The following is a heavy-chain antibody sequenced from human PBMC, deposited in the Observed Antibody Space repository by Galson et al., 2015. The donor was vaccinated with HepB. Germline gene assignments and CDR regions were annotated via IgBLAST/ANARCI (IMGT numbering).Heavy chain of an antibody. Sequence: SLRLSCAASGFTFDVYAMHWVRQAPGKGLEWVSGISWNSGSIAYADSVEGRFTISRDNAKNSLNLQMNSLRVEDTALYYCAKDPSATPLSPDYWGQGTLVTVSS. CDR1: GFTFDVYA. CDR3: AKDPSATPLSPDY. CDR2: ISWNSGSI. J-gene: IGHJ4*02. V-gene: IGHV3-9*01. D-gene: IGHD4-23*01.